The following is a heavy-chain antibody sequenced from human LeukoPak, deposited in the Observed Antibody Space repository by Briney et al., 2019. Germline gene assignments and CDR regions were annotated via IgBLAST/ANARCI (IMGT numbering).Heavy chain of an antibody. CDR2: IYYSGGT. V-gene: IGHV4-39*01. J-gene: IGHJ5*02. Sequence: SETLSLTCTVSGGSISSSSYYWGWIRQPPGKGLEWIGSIYYSGGTYCNPSLKSRVTISVDMSKNKFSLKLNSVTAADTAVYYCARSPHSGIDWFDPWGQGTLVTVSS. CDR1: GGSISSSSYY. CDR3: ARSPHSGIDWFDP. D-gene: IGHD3-10*01.